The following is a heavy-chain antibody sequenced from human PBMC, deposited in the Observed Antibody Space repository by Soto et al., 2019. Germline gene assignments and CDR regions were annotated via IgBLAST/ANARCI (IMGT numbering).Heavy chain of an antibody. V-gene: IGHV3-23*01. CDR2: ISGSGGST. J-gene: IGHJ4*02. Sequence: EVQLLESGGGLVQPGGSLRLSCAASGFTFSSYAMSWVRQAAGKGLEWVSAISGSGGSTYYADSVTGRFNITRDNSKNTLYRQMNRLRAEDTAVYYCAKAWDYDFWSGYSDYWGQGTLVTVSS. CDR1: GFTFSSYA. D-gene: IGHD3-3*01. CDR3: AKAWDYDFWSGYSDY.